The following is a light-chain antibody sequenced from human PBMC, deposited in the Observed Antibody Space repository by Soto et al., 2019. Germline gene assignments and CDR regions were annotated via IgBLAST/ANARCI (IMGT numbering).Light chain of an antibody. CDR1: QSISSW. Sequence: IQLTQSPSPLSASVGDRVTITCRASQSISSWLAWYQQKPGKAPKLLIYKASSFESGVPSRFSGSGSGTECTLTISSLQPDDFATYYCQQYDSYSRTFGQGTKVDIK. CDR2: KAS. V-gene: IGKV1-5*03. J-gene: IGKJ1*01. CDR3: QQYDSYSRT.